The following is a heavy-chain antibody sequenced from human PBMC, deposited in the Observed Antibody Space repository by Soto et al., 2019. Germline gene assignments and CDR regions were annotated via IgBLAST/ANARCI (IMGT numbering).Heavy chain of an antibody. CDR1: GGSISSSNW. V-gene: IGHV4-4*02. J-gene: IGHJ5*02. CDR2: IYHSGST. Sequence: QVQLQESGPGLVKPSGTLSLTCAVSGGSISSSNWWCWVRQPPGKGLEWIGEIYHSGSTNYNPSPKSRVTISVDKSKNKFSLKLSSVTAADTAVYYCAREIAVAGKKGDWFDPWGQGTLVTVSS. CDR3: AREIAVAGKKGDWFDP. D-gene: IGHD6-19*01.